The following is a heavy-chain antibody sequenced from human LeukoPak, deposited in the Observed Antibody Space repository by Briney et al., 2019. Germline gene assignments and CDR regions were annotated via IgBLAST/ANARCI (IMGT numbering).Heavy chain of an antibody. CDR1: GGSFSGYY. D-gene: IGHD6-13*01. V-gene: IGHV4-34*01. J-gene: IGHJ5*02. CDR2: INHSGST. Sequence: PSETLSLTCAVYGGSFSGYYWSWIRQPPGKGLEWIGEINHSGSTNYNPSLKSRVTISVDTSKNQFSLKLSSVTAADTAVYYCARRGGHSSSWYWIGWFDPWGQGTLVTVSS. CDR3: ARRGGHSSSWYWIGWFDP.